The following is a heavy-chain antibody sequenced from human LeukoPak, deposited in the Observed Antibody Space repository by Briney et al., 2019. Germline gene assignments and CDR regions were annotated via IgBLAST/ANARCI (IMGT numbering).Heavy chain of an antibody. CDR1: GFTFSSHA. CDR2: ISFDGSNK. Sequence: GGSLRLSCAASGFTFSSHAMHWVRQAPGKGLEWVAVISFDGSNKYYADSAKGRFTISRDNSRNTLYLQMNSLRAEDTAVYYCARDHGRGSSSFYSWGGGTYYFDYWGQGTLVTVSS. D-gene: IGHD6-6*01. CDR3: ARDHGRGSSSFYSWGGGTYYFDY. J-gene: IGHJ4*02. V-gene: IGHV3-30*04.